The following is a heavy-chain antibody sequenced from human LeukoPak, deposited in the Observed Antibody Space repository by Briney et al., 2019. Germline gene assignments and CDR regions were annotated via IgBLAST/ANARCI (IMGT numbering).Heavy chain of an antibody. CDR3: ARSESGVVVAAEA. CDR1: GGSISSYY. J-gene: IGHJ5*02. Sequence: SETLSLTCTVSGGSISSYYWSWIRQPAGKGLEWIGRIYTSGSTNYNPSLKSRVTMSVDTSKDQFSLKLSSVTAADTAVYCCARSESGVVVAAEAWGQGTLVTVSS. D-gene: IGHD2-15*01. CDR2: IYTSGST. V-gene: IGHV4-4*07.